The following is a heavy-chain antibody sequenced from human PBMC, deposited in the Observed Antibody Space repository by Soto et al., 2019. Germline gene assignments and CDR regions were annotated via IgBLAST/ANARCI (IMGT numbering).Heavy chain of an antibody. J-gene: IGHJ6*03. CDR3: ARGGEAMVTVYYYYYMDV. Sequence: SETLSLTCTVSGGSISSYYWSWIRQPPGKGLGWIGYIYYSGSTNYNPSLKSRVTISVDTSKNQFSLKLSSVTAADTAVYYFARGGEAMVTVYYYYYMDVWGKGTTVTVSS. D-gene: IGHD5-18*01. CDR1: GGSISSYY. V-gene: IGHV4-59*01. CDR2: IYYSGST.